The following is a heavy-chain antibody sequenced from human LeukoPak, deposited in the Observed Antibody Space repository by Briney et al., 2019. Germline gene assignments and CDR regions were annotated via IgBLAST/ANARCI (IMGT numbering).Heavy chain of an antibody. D-gene: IGHD2-15*01. CDR1: GFTFRNHD. CDR3: AKADYPTVSCIDD. CDR2: ISATGGHT. Sequence: PGGSLRLSCAVSGFTFRNHDMTWGRQTPGKGLEWVSSISATGGHTYYADSVQGRFTISRDNSKNTLSLQLNSLRAEDTAVYYCAKADYPTVSCIDDWGQGTLVTVSS. J-gene: IGHJ4*02. V-gene: IGHV3-23*01.